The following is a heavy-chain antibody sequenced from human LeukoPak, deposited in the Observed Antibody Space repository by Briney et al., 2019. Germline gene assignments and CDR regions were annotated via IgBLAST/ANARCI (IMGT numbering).Heavy chain of an antibody. CDR1: GGSFSTYY. Sequence: LSLTCTVSGGSFSTYYWSWVRQPPGKGLEWIGYISYTGGAYYSPSLKSRFTISVDTSKNQFSLRLTSVTAADTAVYYCARVYDTSGYYADFWGQGSLVTVSS. V-gene: IGHV4-30-4*08. D-gene: IGHD3-22*01. CDR3: ARVYDTSGYYADF. J-gene: IGHJ4*02. CDR2: ISYTGGA.